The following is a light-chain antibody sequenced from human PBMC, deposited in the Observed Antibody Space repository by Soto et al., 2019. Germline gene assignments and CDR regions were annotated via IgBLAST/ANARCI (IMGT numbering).Light chain of an antibody. CDR2: RTS. CDR3: QQYGSSPRT. CDR1: QSISSN. Sequence: EIVMKQSPPALSVSPRERATLSCMASQSISSNLAWYQQKPGQAPRLLMFRTSSRATGFPARFSGSGSGTDFTLTISSLEPEDFALYYCQQYGSSPRTFGQGTKVDIK. J-gene: IGKJ1*01. V-gene: IGKV3-20*01.